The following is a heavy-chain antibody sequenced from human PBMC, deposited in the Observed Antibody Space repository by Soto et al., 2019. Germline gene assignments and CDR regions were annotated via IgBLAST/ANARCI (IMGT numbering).Heavy chain of an antibody. CDR1: GGTFSSYA. D-gene: IGHD3-16*01. CDR2: IIPIFATA. Sequence: QVQLVQSGAGVKKPGSSVKVSCKASGGTFSSYAINWVRQAPGQGLEWMGGIIPIFATADYAQKFQGRVTITADASTSTAYMELSSLRSEDTAVYYCAQCLLGVNYYYGMDVWGQGTTVTVSS. V-gene: IGHV1-69*12. CDR3: AQCLLGVNYYYGMDV. J-gene: IGHJ6*02.